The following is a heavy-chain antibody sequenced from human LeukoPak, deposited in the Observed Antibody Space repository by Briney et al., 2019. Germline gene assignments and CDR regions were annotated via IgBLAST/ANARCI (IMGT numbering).Heavy chain of an antibody. CDR1: GGSFSGYY. J-gene: IGHJ6*03. V-gene: IGHV4-59*01. CDR2: ISYSEST. D-gene: IGHD2-21*02. CDR3: ARVVVAAMFDHYYYMDV. Sequence: SETLSLTCTVYGGSFSGYYWSWIRQPPGKGLEWIGYISYSESTNYNPSLKSRVTMSVDTSKNHFSLRLRSVTAADTAVYYCARVVVAAMFDHYYYMDVWGKGTTVTVSS.